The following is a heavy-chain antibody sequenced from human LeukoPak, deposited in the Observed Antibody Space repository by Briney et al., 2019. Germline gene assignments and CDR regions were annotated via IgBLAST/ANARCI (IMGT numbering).Heavy chain of an antibody. D-gene: IGHD5-18*01. J-gene: IGHJ4*02. CDR3: ARDSVSSYGYLFDY. CDR1: GFTVSSNY. CDR2: IYSGGST. Sequence: PGGSLRLSCAASGFTVSSNYMSWVRQAPGKGLEWVSVIYSGGSTYYADSVKGRFTISRDNSKNTLYLQMNSLRAEDTAVYYCARDSVSSYGYLFDYWGQGTLDTVSS. V-gene: IGHV3-66*02.